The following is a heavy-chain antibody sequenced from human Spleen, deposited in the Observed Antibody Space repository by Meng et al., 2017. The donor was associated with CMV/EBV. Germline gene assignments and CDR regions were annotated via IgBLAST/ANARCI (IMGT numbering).Heavy chain of an antibody. CDR1: GFTVSSNY. D-gene: IGHD6-13*01. CDR3: ARVGGDLDTSSWYPFDY. V-gene: IGHV3-53*01. Sequence: GESLKISCAASGFTVSSNYMSWVRQAPGKGLEWVSVIYSGGSTYYADSVKGRFTISRDNSKNTLYLQMNDLRVDDTAVYYCARVGGDLDTSSWYPFDYWGLGTSVTVSS. J-gene: IGHJ4*02. CDR2: IYSGGST.